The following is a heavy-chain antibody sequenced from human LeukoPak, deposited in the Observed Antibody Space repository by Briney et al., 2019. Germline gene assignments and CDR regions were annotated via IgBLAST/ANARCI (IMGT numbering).Heavy chain of an antibody. CDR3: ARLTINVDTAWFDP. V-gene: IGHV4-30-4*07. J-gene: IGHJ5*02. D-gene: IGHD5-18*01. CDR2: IYYSGST. CDR1: GGSISSGGYS. Sequence: PSQTLSLTCALSGGSISSGGYSGSSIRQQPGRGLEWSGYIYYSGSTYYNPSLKSRVTISVDTSKNQFSLKLSSVTAADPAVYYCARLTINVDTAWFDPWGQGTLVTVSS.